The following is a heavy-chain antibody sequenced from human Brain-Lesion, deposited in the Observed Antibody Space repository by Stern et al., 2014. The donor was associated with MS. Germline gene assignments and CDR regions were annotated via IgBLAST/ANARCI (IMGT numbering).Heavy chain of an antibody. CDR3: AKDRQYLTYFFDH. Sequence: VQLLESGGGVVQPGRPLRLSCVASGFTFGSCAMHWVRQAPGKGLEWVAGVSYDGSNKYYADPVKGRFTISRDTSQNTLYMQMSSLRPEDTAVYYCAKDRQYLTYFFDHWGQGSLVTVSS. CDR2: VSYDGSNK. V-gene: IGHV3-30*18. D-gene: IGHD2/OR15-2a*01. CDR1: GFTFGSCA. J-gene: IGHJ5*02.